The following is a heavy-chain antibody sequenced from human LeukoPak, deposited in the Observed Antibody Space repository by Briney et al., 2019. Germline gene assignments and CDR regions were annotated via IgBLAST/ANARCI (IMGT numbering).Heavy chain of an antibody. D-gene: IGHD2-15*01. J-gene: IGHJ4*02. CDR3: ARDHRTGAATFDY. CDR1: GGSISSSSYY. Sequence: PSETLSLTCTVSGGSISSSSYYWGWIRQPPGKGLEWIGSIYYSGSTYYNPSLKSRVTISVDTSKNQFSLKLSSVTAADTAVYYCARDHRTGAATFDYWGQGTLVTVSS. CDR2: IYYSGST. V-gene: IGHV4-39*07.